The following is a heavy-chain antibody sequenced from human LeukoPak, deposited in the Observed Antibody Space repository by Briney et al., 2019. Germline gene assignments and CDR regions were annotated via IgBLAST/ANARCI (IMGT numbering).Heavy chain of an antibody. CDR1: GFTVSNNY. J-gene: IGHJ4*02. V-gene: IGHV3-66*01. Sequence: GGSLRLSCAASGFTVSNNYMSWVRQAPGKGLEWVSLIYSGGSTYYADSVKGRFTISRDNSKNTLYLQMNSLRAEDTAVYYCAKDDRWLQFCCWGQGTLVTVSA. D-gene: IGHD5-24*01. CDR2: IYSGGST. CDR3: AKDDRWLQFCC.